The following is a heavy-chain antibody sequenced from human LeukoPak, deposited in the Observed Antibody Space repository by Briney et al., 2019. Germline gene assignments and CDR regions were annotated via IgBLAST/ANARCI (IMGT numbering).Heavy chain of an antibody. D-gene: IGHD2-15*01. J-gene: IGHJ6*03. CDR2: IIPIFGTA. CDR1: GGTFSSYA. Sequence: SSVKVSCKASGGTFSSYAISWVRQAPGQGLEWMGGIIPIFGTANYAQKFQGRVTITTDESTSTAYMELSSLRSEDTAVYYCARGDVVVVAATDYYYYMDVWGKGTTVTVSS. V-gene: IGHV1-69*05. CDR3: ARGDVVVVAATDYYYYMDV.